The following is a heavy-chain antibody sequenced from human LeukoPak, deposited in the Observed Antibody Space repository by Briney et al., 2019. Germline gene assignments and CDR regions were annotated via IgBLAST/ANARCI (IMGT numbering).Heavy chain of an antibody. Sequence: SETLSLTCTVSGYSISSGYYWGWIRQPPGKGLERIGSIYHSGSTYYNPSLKSRVTISVDTSKNQFSLKLSSVTAADTAVYYCARATTVFFIDKIDYWGQGTLVTVSS. CDR2: IYHSGST. V-gene: IGHV4-38-2*02. CDR3: ARATTVFFIDKIDY. D-gene: IGHD4-17*01. J-gene: IGHJ4*02. CDR1: GYSISSGYY.